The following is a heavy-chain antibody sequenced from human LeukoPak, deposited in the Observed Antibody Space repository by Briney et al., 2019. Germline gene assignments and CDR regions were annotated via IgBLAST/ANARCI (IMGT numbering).Heavy chain of an antibody. Sequence: PSETLSLTCTVSGGSLSTYYWSWIRQPPGKGLEWIGYIYYSGNSNYNPSLKSRVTMSLDTSKNQFSLKLNSVTAADTAVYYCARSGGRGGSVWGQGTLVTVSS. J-gene: IGHJ4*02. CDR3: ARSGGRGGSV. CDR2: IYYSGNS. CDR1: GGSLSTYY. D-gene: IGHD5-12*01. V-gene: IGHV4-59*12.